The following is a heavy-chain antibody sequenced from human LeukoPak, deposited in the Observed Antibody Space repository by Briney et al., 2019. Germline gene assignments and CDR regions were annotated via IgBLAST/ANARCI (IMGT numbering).Heavy chain of an antibody. D-gene: IGHD7-27*01. Sequence: SETLSLTCTVSGGSISSYYWSWIRQPPGKGLEWLGYIYYSGSTNYNPSLKSRVTISVDTSKNQFSLKLSSVTAADTAVYYCARHNPNWGPYFDYWGQGTLVTVSS. CDR1: GGSISSYY. CDR2: IYYSGST. CDR3: ARHNPNWGPYFDY. V-gene: IGHV4-59*08. J-gene: IGHJ4*02.